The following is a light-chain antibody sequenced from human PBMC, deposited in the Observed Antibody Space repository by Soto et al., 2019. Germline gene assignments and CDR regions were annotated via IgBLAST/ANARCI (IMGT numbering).Light chain of an antibody. CDR2: TAS. V-gene: IGKV1-12*01. Sequence: DIQMTQSPSSVSASVGDRVTITCRASQDISNWLAWHQQKPGKVPHLLIYTASSLQSGVPSRFSGSGSGTKFTLTIDSLQPEDFATYFCQQGRSFPFTFGPGTTVDF. J-gene: IGKJ3*01. CDR3: QQGRSFPFT. CDR1: QDISNW.